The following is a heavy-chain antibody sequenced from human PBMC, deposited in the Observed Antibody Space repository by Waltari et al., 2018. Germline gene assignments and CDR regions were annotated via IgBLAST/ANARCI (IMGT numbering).Heavy chain of an antibody. CDR2: IIPNLGIA. Sequence: QVQLVQSGAEVKKPGSSVKVSCKASGGPFSSYTISWVRQAPGQGLEWMGRIIPNLGIANDAQKVQGGVTITADKSTSTAYMELSSLRSEDTAVYYCARDLDSSGYYSGDYWGQGTLVTVSS. D-gene: IGHD3-22*01. J-gene: IGHJ4*02. CDR3: ARDLDSSGYYSGDY. CDR1: GGPFSSYT. V-gene: IGHV1-69*08.